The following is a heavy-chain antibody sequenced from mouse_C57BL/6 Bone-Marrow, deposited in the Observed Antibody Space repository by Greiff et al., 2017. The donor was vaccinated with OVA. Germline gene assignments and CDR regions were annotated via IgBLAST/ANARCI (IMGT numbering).Heavy chain of an antibody. CDR1: GFNIKDDY. V-gene: IGHV14-4*01. Sequence: EVQLVESGAELVRPGASVKLSCTASGFNIKDDYMHWVKQRPEQGLEWIGWIDPENGDTEYASKFQGKATITADTSSNTAYLQLSSLTSEDTAVYYCTRYYGSSYWYFDVWGTGTTVTVSS. D-gene: IGHD1-1*01. CDR3: TRYYGSSYWYFDV. J-gene: IGHJ1*03. CDR2: IDPENGDT.